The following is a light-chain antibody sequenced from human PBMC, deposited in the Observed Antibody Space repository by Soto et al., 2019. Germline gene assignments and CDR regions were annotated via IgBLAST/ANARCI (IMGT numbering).Light chain of an antibody. CDR2: DAS. J-gene: IGKJ4*01. Sequence: EIVFTQSPATLSLSPGERATLSCRASQRVSGYLAWYKQKPGQAPRLLMYDASNRSTGIPARFSGSGSGTDFTLTICTLGLEDFAVYFCQQRSNWPSTFGGVNKVEIK. CDR3: QQRSNWPST. CDR1: QRVSGY. V-gene: IGKV3-11*01.